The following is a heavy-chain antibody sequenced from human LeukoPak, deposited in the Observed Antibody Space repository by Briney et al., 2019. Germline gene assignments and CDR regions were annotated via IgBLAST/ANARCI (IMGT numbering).Heavy chain of an antibody. J-gene: IGHJ3*02. Sequence: SETLSLTCTVSGGSFSGDIYYWGWIRQPPGKGPEWIGSIFYSGVTYYNPSLKSRVTISVDTSKNQFSLKLSSVSAADTAVYYCARWVTTATTGAFDMWAKGQWSPSLQ. D-gene: IGHD1-1*01. V-gene: IGHV4-39*01. CDR2: IFYSGVT. CDR1: GGSFSGDIYY. CDR3: ARWVTTATTGAFDM.